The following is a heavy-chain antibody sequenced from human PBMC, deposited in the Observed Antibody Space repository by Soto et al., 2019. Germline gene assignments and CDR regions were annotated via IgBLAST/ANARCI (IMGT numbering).Heavy chain of an antibody. CDR3: ARSLVEEIAAADFFDY. Sequence: ASVKVSCKASGYTFTSYYMHWVRQAPGQGLEWMGIINPSGGSTSYAQKFQGRVTMTRDTSTSTVYMELSSLRSEDTAVYYCARSLVEEIAAADFFDYWGQGTLVTVS. V-gene: IGHV1-46*03. J-gene: IGHJ4*02. CDR1: GYTFTSYY. D-gene: IGHD6-13*01. CDR2: INPSGGST.